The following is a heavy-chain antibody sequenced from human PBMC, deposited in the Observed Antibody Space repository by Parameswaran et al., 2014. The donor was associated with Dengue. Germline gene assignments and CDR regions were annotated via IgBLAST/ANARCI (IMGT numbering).Heavy chain of an antibody. CDR3: ARLHRGYCGGGSCEPAKAYYYYMDV. V-gene: IGHV3-48*03. J-gene: IGHJ6*03. D-gene: IGHD2-15*01. Sequence: VRQGSRKGRGVGFDYISSSGPTIYYADSVKGRFTIFRDNAKNSLYLQMNSLRAEDTAVYYCARLHRGYCGGGSCEPAKAYYYYMDVWGKGTTVTVSS. CDR2: ISSSGPTI.